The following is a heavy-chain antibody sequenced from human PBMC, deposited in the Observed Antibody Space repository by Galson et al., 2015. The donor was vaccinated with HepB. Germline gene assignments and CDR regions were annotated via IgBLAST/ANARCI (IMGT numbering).Heavy chain of an antibody. J-gene: IGHJ4*02. CDR3: VNGGGAVAGTGFDY. V-gene: IGHV3-64D*06. Sequence: SLRLSCAASGFSFRTYAMRWVRQAPGKGLEYVSSITSNGGSTYYADSVKGRFTISRDNSKNTLYLQMSSLRPEDTAVYYCVNGGGAVAGTGFDYWGQGTLVTVSS. D-gene: IGHD6-19*01. CDR1: GFSFRTYA. CDR2: ITSNGGST.